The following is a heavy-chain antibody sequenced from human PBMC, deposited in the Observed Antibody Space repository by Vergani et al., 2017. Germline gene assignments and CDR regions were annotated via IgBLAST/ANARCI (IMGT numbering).Heavy chain of an antibody. Sequence: EVQLVQSGAEVKKPGESLKISCKGSGYSFTSYWIGWVRQMPGKGLEWMGIIYPGDPDTRSSPSFQGQVTISPDKSFSTASLQWSSLKASDTAMYSCAGPRKYSSSWYYFDYWSQGTLVTVSS. CDR3: AGPRKYSSSWYYFDY. V-gene: IGHV5-51*01. CDR1: GYSFTSYW. D-gene: IGHD6-13*01. CDR2: IYPGDPDT. J-gene: IGHJ4*02.